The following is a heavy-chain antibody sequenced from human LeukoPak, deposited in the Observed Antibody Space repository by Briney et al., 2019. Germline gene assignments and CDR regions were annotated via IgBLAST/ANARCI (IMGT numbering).Heavy chain of an antibody. Sequence: GGSLRLSCAASGFTFSSYAMSWVRPAPGKGLAWVSAISGSGGSTYYADSVKGRFTISRDNSKNTLYLQMNSLRAEDTAVYYCAKDKGGYGFDYWGQGTLVTVSS. D-gene: IGHD6-25*01. J-gene: IGHJ4*02. CDR2: ISGSGGST. CDR3: AKDKGGYGFDY. V-gene: IGHV3-23*01. CDR1: GFTFSSYA.